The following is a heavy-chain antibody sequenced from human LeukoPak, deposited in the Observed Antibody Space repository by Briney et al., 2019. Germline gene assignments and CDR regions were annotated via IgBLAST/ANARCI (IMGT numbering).Heavy chain of an antibody. V-gene: IGHV3-23*01. CDR2: ISGSGGST. CDR3: ASASNWNYESGIDY. CDR1: GFTFSSYA. J-gene: IGHJ4*02. Sequence: GGSLRLSCAASGFTFSSYAMSWVRQAPGKGLEWVSAISGSGGSTYYADSVKGRFTISRDNAKNSLYLQMNSLRAEDTAVYYCASASNWNYESGIDYWGQGTLVTVSS. D-gene: IGHD1-7*01.